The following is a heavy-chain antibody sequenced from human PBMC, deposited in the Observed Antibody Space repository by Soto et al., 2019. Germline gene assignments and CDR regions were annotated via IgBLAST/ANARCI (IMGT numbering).Heavy chain of an antibody. V-gene: IGHV1-18*01. CDR3: AGALDIVLMVGAGGFDP. Sequence: ASVKVSCKASGYTFTSYGISWVRQAPGQGLEWMGWISAYNGNTNYAQKLQGRVTMTTDTSTSTAYMELRSLRSDDTAVYYWAGALDIVLMVGAGGFDPWGQGTLVTVSS. CDR1: GYTFTSYG. CDR2: ISAYNGNT. J-gene: IGHJ5*02. D-gene: IGHD2-8*01.